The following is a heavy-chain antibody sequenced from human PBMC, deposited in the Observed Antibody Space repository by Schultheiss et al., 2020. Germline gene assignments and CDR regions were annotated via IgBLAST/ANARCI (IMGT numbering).Heavy chain of an antibody. CDR3: AAWYSSDGSFDY. CDR2: INHSGST. D-gene: IGHD2-15*01. J-gene: IGHJ4*02. CDR1: GGSFSGYY. V-gene: IGHV4-34*01. Sequence: GSLRLSCAVYGGSFSGYYWSWIRQPPGKGLEWIGEINHSGSTNYNPSLKSRVTISVDTSKNQFSLKLSSVTAADTAVYYCAAWYSSDGSFDYWGQGTLVTVSS.